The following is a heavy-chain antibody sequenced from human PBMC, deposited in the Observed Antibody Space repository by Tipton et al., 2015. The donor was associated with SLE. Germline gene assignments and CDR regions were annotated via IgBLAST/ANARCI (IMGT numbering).Heavy chain of an antibody. V-gene: IGHV4-59*12. CDR3: AREGGYHPYSFDY. Sequence: TLSLTCTVSGGSISSYYWTWIRQPPGKGLEWIGYIYYSGSTYYNPSLKSRVTISVDTSKNQFSLKLNSVTAADTAMYYCAREGGYHPYSFDYWGQGTLVTVSS. CDR1: GGSISSYY. J-gene: IGHJ4*02. CDR2: IYYSGST. D-gene: IGHD5-12*01.